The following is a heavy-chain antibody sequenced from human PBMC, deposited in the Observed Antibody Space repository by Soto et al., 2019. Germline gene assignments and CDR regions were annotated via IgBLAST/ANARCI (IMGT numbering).Heavy chain of an antibody. Sequence: ASVKVSCKASGYTFTSYGISWVRQAPGQGLEWMGWISAYNGNTNYAQKLQGRVTMTTDTSTSTAYMELRSLRSDDTAVYYCARAPEWLRNGGYFDYWGQGTLVTVSS. D-gene: IGHD5-12*01. CDR3: ARAPEWLRNGGYFDY. CDR2: ISAYNGNT. J-gene: IGHJ4*02. V-gene: IGHV1-18*01. CDR1: GYTFTSYG.